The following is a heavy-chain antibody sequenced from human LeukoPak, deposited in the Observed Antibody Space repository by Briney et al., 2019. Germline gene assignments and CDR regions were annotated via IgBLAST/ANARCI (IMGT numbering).Heavy chain of an antibody. D-gene: IGHD3-10*01. CDR3: TRDTYGLEDY. CDR1: GFTFSSYW. V-gene: IGHV3-74*01. Sequence: GGSLRLSCAASGFTFSSYWMHWVRQAPGEGLVWVSRINPDGSSPDYADSVKGRFTISRDNAKETLYLQMNSLRAEDTAVYYCTRDTYGLEDYWGQGTLVTVSS. CDR2: INPDGSSP. J-gene: IGHJ4*02.